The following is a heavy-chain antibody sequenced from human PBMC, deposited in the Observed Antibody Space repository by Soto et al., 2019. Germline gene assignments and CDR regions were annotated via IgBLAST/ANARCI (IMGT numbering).Heavy chain of an antibody. V-gene: IGHV3-23*01. Sequence: VQLLESGGGLVQPGGSLRISCIGSGFTFSSNAMSWVRQAPGKGLEWVSAISGSGGTTYYADSVKGRFAVSRDNSNNQLYLQMNSLRAGDTAVYYGAKQRAGFGSGSDTYYFDYWGQGTLVTVSS. J-gene: IGHJ4*02. CDR1: GFTFSSNA. CDR2: ISGSGGTT. CDR3: AKQRAGFGSGSDTYYFDY. D-gene: IGHD3-10*01.